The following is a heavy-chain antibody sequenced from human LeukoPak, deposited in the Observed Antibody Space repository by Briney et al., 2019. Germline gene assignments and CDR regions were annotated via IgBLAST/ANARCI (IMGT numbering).Heavy chain of an antibody. J-gene: IGHJ6*03. CDR1: GFTFSSYG. CDR3: AKGSRSVDCSSTSCYYYYYMDV. V-gene: IGHV3-30*02. D-gene: IGHD2-2*01. CDR2: IRYDGSNK. Sequence: GGSLRLSCAASGFTFSSYGMHWVRQAPGKGLEGVAFIRYDGSNKYYADSVKGRFTISRDNSKNTLYLQMNSLRAEDTAVYYCAKGSRSVDCSSTSCYYYYYMDVWGKGTTVTVSS.